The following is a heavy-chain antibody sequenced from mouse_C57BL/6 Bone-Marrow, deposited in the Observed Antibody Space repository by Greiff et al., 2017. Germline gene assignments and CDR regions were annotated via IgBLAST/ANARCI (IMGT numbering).Heavy chain of an antibody. CDR2: ISNLAYSI. V-gene: IGHV5-15*01. Sequence: LVESGGGLVQPGGSLKLSCAASGFTFSDYGMAWVRQAPRKGPEWVAFISNLAYSIYYADTVTGRFTISRENAKNTLYLEMSSLRSEDTAMYYCARPHLVTTGGFAYWGQGTLVTVSA. J-gene: IGHJ3*01. CDR3: ARPHLVTTGGFAY. D-gene: IGHD2-2*01. CDR1: GFTFSDYG.